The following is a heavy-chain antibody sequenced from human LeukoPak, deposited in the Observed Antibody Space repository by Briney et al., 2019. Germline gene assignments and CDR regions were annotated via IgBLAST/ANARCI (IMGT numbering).Heavy chain of an antibody. CDR3: AREHVEMATILIDY. V-gene: IGHV4-39*07. J-gene: IGHJ4*02. Sequence: KPSETLSLTCTASVGYISSSSYYWGWIRQPPGKGLEWIGRIYTSGSTNYNPSLKSRVTISVDTSKNQFSLKLSSVTAADTAVYYCAREHVEMATILIDYWGQGTLVTVSS. CDR2: IYTSGST. D-gene: IGHD5-24*01. CDR1: VGYISSSSYY.